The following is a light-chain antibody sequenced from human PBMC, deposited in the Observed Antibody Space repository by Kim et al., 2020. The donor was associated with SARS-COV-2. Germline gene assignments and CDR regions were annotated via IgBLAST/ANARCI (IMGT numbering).Light chain of an antibody. V-gene: IGLV2-14*01. CDR1: SSDVGGYNY. J-gene: IGLJ1*01. CDR3: SSYIRGSTNYV. Sequence: ITTSCSGTSSDVGGYNYVSWYQQHPGKAPKLVIYEVSNRPSGVSNRFSGSKSGNTASLTISGLQAEDEADYYCSSYIRGSTNYVFGTGTKVTVL. CDR2: EVS.